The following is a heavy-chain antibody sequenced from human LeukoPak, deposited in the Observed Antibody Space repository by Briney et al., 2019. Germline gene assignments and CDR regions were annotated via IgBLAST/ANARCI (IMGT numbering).Heavy chain of an antibody. J-gene: IGHJ4*02. CDR1: GFTFSSYA. Sequence: VASLRLSCAASGFTFSSYAMSWVRQAPGKGLEWFSAISGSGGSTYYADSVKGRFTISRDNSKNTLYLQMNSLRAEDTAVYYCAKPPYYYDSSGDDYWGQGTLVTVSS. V-gene: IGHV3-23*01. CDR2: ISGSGGST. D-gene: IGHD3-22*01. CDR3: AKPPYYYDSSGDDY.